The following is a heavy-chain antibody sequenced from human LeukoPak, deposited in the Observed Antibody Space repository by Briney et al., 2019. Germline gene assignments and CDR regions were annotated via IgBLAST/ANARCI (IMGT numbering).Heavy chain of an antibody. D-gene: IGHD6-19*01. CDR2: IKQDGSEQ. J-gene: IGHJ4*02. Sequence: PGGSLRLSCAASGFTLSSHWMSRVRQAPGKGLEWVANIKQDGSEQYYADSVRGRFTISRDNAKNSLYLQMNSLTAEDTAIYYCARESAGGPDYWGQGTLVTVSS. CDR1: GFTLSSHW. V-gene: IGHV3-7*05. CDR3: ARESAGGPDY.